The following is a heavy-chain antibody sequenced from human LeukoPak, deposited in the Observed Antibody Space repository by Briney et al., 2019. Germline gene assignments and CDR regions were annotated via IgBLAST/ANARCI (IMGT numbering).Heavy chain of an antibody. CDR1: GFTFSSYA. J-gene: IGHJ4*02. V-gene: IGHV3-23*01. CDR2: ISGSGGST. Sequence: GGSLRLSCAASGFTFSSYAMSWVRQAPGKGLEWVSAISGSGGSTYYADSVKGRFTISRDNAKNSLYLQMNSLRAEDTAVYYCARLDSRGYSYRYFDYWGQGTLVTVSS. CDR3: ARLDSRGYSYRYFDY. D-gene: IGHD5-18*01.